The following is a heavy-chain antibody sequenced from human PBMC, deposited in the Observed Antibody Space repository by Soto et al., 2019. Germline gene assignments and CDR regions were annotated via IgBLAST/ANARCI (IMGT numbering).Heavy chain of an antibody. CDR3: AREQERGRALTGFDY. Sequence: SETLSLTCTVSGGSISSGGYYWSWIRQHPGKGLEWIGYIYYSGSTYYNPSLKSRVTISVDTSKNQFSLKLSSVTAADTAVYYCAREQERGRALTGFDYWGQGTLVTVSP. J-gene: IGHJ4*02. V-gene: IGHV4-31*03. D-gene: IGHD3-9*01. CDR2: IYYSGST. CDR1: GGSISSGGYY.